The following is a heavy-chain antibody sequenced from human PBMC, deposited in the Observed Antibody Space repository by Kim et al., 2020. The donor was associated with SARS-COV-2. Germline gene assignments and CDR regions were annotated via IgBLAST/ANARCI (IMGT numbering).Heavy chain of an antibody. CDR1: GFTFSDFW. V-gene: IGHV3-15*01. CDR3: TTQYYANDF. J-gene: IGHJ4*02. CDR2: IKSKTHGAAT. Sequence: GGSLRLSCAASGFTFSDFWMSWVRQVPGKGLEWVGRIKSKTHGAATDYAIPVKGRFTISRDDLTSTLFLQMNGLKTEDTALYYCTTQYYANDFWGQGTLVTVSS. D-gene: IGHD1-26*01.